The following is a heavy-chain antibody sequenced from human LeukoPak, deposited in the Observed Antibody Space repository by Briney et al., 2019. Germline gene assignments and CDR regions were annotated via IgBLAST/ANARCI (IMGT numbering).Heavy chain of an antibody. V-gene: IGHV3-30*18. CDR1: GFTFSSYG. D-gene: IGHD4-17*01. Sequence: PGGSLRLSCAASGFTFSSYGMHWVRQAPGKGLEWVAVISYDGSNKYYADSVKGRFTISRDNSKNTLYLQMNSLRAEDTAVYYCAKDRVTTSFDYWGQGTLVTASS. CDR3: AKDRVTTSFDY. CDR2: ISYDGSNK. J-gene: IGHJ4*02.